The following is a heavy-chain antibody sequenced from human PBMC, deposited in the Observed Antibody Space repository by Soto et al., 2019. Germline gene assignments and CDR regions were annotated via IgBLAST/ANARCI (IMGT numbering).Heavy chain of an antibody. V-gene: IGHV1-69*01. CDR1: GGTFSSYA. Sequence: SVKVSCKASGGTFSSYAISWVRQAPVQGLEWMGGIIPIFGTANYAQKFQGRVTITADESTSTAYMELSSLRSEDTAVYYCARAADDYGDPNDTFDIWGQGTMVTVSS. D-gene: IGHD4-17*01. CDR2: IIPIFGTA. CDR3: ARAADDYGDPNDTFDI. J-gene: IGHJ3*02.